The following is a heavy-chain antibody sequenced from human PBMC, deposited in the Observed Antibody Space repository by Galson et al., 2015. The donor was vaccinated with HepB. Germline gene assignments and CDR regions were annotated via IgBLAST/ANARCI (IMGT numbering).Heavy chain of an antibody. J-gene: IGHJ6*02. CDR1: GFSFSDYG. CDR3: ARIGYCRGGTCYSDSGMDV. D-gene: IGHD2-15*01. Sequence: SLRLSCAASGFSFSDYGMHWVRQAPGKGLEWVAVIWYDGSNKYYVDSVKGRFTISRDNSKNTLYLQMNSLRAEDTAVYYCARIGYCRGGTCYSDSGMDVWGQGTTVTVAS. CDR2: IWYDGSNK. V-gene: IGHV3-33*01.